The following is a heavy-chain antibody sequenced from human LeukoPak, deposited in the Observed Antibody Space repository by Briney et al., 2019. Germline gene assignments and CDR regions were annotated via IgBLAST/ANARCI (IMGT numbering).Heavy chain of an antibody. CDR3: ARDGFYDSSGSAWALDY. CDR2: IIPILGIA. D-gene: IGHD3-22*01. V-gene: IGHV1-69*04. Sequence: ASVKVSCKASGGTFSSYAISWVRQAPGQGLEWMGRIIPILGIANYAQKFQGRVTITADKSTSTAYMELSSLRSEDTAVYYCARDGFYDSSGSAWALDYWGQGTLVTVSS. J-gene: IGHJ4*02. CDR1: GGTFSSYA.